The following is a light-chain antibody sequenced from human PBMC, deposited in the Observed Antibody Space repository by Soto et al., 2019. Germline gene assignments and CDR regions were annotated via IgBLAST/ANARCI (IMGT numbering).Light chain of an antibody. CDR1: QSISSN. J-gene: IGKJ4*01. CDR2: DAS. CDR3: QQRSSWPLT. V-gene: IGKV3-11*01. Sequence: EIVLTQSPATLSLSPGERATLSCRASQSISSNLAWYQQKPGQAPRLLIYDASNRATGIPARFSGSGSGTDFNLTISSLEPEDFAVYSCQQRSSWPLTFGGGTKVEIK.